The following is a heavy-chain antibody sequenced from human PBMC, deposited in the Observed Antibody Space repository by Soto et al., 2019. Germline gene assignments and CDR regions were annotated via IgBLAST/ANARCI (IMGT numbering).Heavy chain of an antibody. V-gene: IGHV4-31*03. J-gene: IGHJ4*02. CDR2: IYYSGST. CDR1: GISISSGGYY. Sequence: SETLSLTCTVSGISISSGGYYWSWIRQHPGKGLEWIGYIYYSGSTYYNPSLKSRVTISVDTSKNQFSLKLSSVTAADTAVYYCARSDSGYDLTFDYWGQGTLVTVSS. CDR3: ARSDSGYDLTFDY. D-gene: IGHD5-12*01.